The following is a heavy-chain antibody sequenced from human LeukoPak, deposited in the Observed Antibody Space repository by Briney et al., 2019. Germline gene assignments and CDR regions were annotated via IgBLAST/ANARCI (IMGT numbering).Heavy chain of an antibody. J-gene: IGHJ6*02. V-gene: IGHV3-11*04. CDR1: GFTFSDYY. CDR2: ISSSGSTI. Sequence: GGSLRLSCAASGFTFSDYYMSWIRQAPGKGLEWVSYISSSGSTIYYADSVKGRFTISRDNAKNSLYLQMNSLRAEDTAVYYCARVEDSSGYYLYYYYYGMDVWGQGTTATVSS. D-gene: IGHD3-22*01. CDR3: ARVEDSSGYYLYYYYYGMDV.